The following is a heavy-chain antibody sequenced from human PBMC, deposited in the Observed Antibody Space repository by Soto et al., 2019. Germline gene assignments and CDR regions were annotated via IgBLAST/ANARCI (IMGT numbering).Heavy chain of an antibody. J-gene: IGHJ6*02. V-gene: IGHV4-31*03. D-gene: IGHD6-13*01. CDR3: ARDNRQGIAAAGTGDYYYYGMDV. CDR1: GGSISSGGYY. CDR2: IYYSGST. Sequence: SETLSLTCTVSGGSISSGGYYWSWIRQHPGKGLEWIGYIYYSGSTYYNPSLKSRVTISVDTSKNQFSLKLSSVTAADTAVYYCARDNRQGIAAAGTGDYYYYGMDVWGQGTTVTVSS.